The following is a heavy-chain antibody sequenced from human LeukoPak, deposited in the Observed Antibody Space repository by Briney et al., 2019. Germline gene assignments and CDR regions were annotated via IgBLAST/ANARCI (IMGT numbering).Heavy chain of an antibody. J-gene: IGHJ4*02. Sequence: GGSLRLSCAASGFTFSSYSMNWVRQAPGKGLEWVSYISSSSSTIYYADSVKGRFTISRDNAKNTLYLQMNSLRAEDTAVYYCAKRDIAVAGKTHFDYWGQGTLVTVSS. D-gene: IGHD6-19*01. CDR2: ISSSSSTI. CDR3: AKRDIAVAGKTHFDY. V-gene: IGHV3-48*01. CDR1: GFTFSSYS.